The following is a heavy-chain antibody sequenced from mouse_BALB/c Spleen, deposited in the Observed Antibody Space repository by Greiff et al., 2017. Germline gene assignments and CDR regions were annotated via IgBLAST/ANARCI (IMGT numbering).Heavy chain of an antibody. D-gene: IGHD1-1*01. J-gene: IGHJ1*01. CDR2: IYPGDGDT. CDR3: ARSGVTTVVRYFDV. CDR1: GYAFSSYW. Sequence: QVQLKESGAELVRPGSSVKISCKASGYAFSSYWMNWVKQRPGQGLEWIGQIYPGDGDTNYNGKFKGKATLTADKSSSTAYMQLSSLTSEDSAVYFCARSGVTTVVRYFDVWGAGTTVTVSS. V-gene: IGHV1-80*01.